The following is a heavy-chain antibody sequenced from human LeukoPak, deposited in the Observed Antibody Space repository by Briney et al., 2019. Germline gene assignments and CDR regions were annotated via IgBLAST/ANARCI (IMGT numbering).Heavy chain of an antibody. D-gene: IGHD2-15*01. CDR3: ARPYNILGYCSGGSCYPDAFDI. V-gene: IGHV5-51*01. CDR1: GYSFTSYW. Sequence: GESLKISCKGSGYSFTSYWIGWGRQMPGKGLGWMGIIYPGDSDTRYSPSFQGQVTVSADKSTSTAYLQWSSLKASDTAMYYCARPYNILGYCSGGSCYPDAFDIWGQGTMVTVSS. J-gene: IGHJ3*02. CDR2: IYPGDSDT.